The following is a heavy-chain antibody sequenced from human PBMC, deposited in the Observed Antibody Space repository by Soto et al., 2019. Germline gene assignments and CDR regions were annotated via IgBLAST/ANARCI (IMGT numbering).Heavy chain of an antibody. CDR2: INHSGST. CDR1: GGSFSGYY. V-gene: IGHV4-34*01. Sequence: QVQLQQWGAGLLKPSETLSLTCAVYGGSFSGYYWSWIRQPPGKGLEWIGEINHSGSTKYNPSLKSRVNISVYTSKNQFSLKLISVTAGDTAVYYCARAPPPGRPRNWFDPWGQGTLVTVSS. J-gene: IGHJ5*02. CDR3: ARAPPPGRPRNWFDP. D-gene: IGHD6-6*01.